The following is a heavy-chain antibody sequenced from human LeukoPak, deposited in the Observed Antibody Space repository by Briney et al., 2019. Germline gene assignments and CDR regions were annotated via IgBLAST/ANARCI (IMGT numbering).Heavy chain of an antibody. CDR2: INPSGGST. Sequence: GASVKVSCKASGYTFTSYYMHWVRQAPGQGLEWMGIINPSGGSTSYAQKFQGRVTMTRDTSTSTVYMELSSLRSEDTAVYYCARTPTAMVWLHYIDYWGQGTLVTVSS. CDR1: GYTFTSYY. CDR3: ARTPTAMVWLHYIDY. J-gene: IGHJ4*02. V-gene: IGHV1-46*01. D-gene: IGHD5-18*01.